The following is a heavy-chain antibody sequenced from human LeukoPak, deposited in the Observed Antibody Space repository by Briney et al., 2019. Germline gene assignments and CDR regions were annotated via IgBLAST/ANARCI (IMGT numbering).Heavy chain of an antibody. CDR3: AGDYDILTGYYNFDY. CDR1: GYTFTSYA. D-gene: IGHD3-9*01. V-gene: IGHV1-3*01. Sequence: GASVKVSCKASGYTFTSYAMHWVRQAPGQRLEGMGWINAGNGNTKYSQKFQGRVTITRDTSASTAYMELSSLRSEDTAVYYCAGDYDILTGYYNFDYWGQGTLVTVSS. J-gene: IGHJ4*02. CDR2: INAGNGNT.